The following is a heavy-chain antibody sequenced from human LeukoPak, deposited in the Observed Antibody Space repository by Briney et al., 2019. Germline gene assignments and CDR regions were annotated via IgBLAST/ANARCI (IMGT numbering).Heavy chain of an antibody. D-gene: IGHD1-26*01. Sequence: GESLRLSCAASGFTFTTYWMSWVRQAPGKGLKWVANIKQDGTEKYYVDSVKGRFTISRDNAKNSLYLQMNSLRVEDTAVYYCARDAWDPLSTRYFDYWGQGTLVTVSS. V-gene: IGHV3-7*01. CDR2: IKQDGTEK. J-gene: IGHJ4*02. CDR3: ARDAWDPLSTRYFDY. CDR1: GFTFTTYW.